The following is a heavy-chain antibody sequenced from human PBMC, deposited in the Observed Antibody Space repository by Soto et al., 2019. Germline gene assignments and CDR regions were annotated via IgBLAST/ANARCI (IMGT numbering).Heavy chain of an antibody. CDR2: INPANGNT. V-gene: IGHV1-3*01. CDR3: ARDIVSCGPRANDEFDV. Sequence: QVQLVQSGAEMKKPGASVNISCQASGFTFSDTLITWVRQGPGQGLEWMGWINPANGNTRYSEPCKGRVTISSLTSASKAYVARRDLTSEDTSVYYCARDIVSCGPRANDEFDVWGQGTMITVSS. J-gene: IGHJ3*01. CDR1: GFTFSDTL. D-gene: IGHD6-25*01.